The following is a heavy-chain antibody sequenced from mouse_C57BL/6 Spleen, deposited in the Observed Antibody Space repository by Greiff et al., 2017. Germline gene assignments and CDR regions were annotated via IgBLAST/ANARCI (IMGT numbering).Heavy chain of an antibody. D-gene: IGHD1-1*01. V-gene: IGHV14-4*01. J-gene: IGHJ3*01. CDR2: IDPENGDT. CDR1: GFNFKDDY. CDR3: THYYGSSYDFAY. Sequence: VQLQQSGAELVRPGASVKLSCTASGFNFKDDYMHWVKQRPEQGLEWIGWIDPENGDTEYASKFQGKATIPADTSTNTAYLQLSSLTSEDTAVYYCTHYYGSSYDFAYWGQGTLVTVSA.